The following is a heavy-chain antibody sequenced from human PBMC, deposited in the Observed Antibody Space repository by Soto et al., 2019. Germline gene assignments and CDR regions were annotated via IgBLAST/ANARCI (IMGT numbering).Heavy chain of an antibody. V-gene: IGHV3-30*18. J-gene: IGHJ4*02. D-gene: IGHD6-13*01. CDR3: AKDPGVWQLGRVDY. Sequence: QVQLVESGGGVVQPGRSLRLSCAASGFTFSSYGMHWVRQAPGKGLEWVAVISYDGSNKYYADSVKGRFTISRDNSKNTLYLQRNRLRAEDTAVYYCAKDPGVWQLGRVDYWGQGTLVTVSS. CDR2: ISYDGSNK. CDR1: GFTFSSYG.